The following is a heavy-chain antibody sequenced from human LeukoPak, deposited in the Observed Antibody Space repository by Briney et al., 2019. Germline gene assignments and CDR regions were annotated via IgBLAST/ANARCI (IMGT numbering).Heavy chain of an antibody. V-gene: IGHV4-59*08. CDR3: ARMEAAAGHIDY. CDR1: GGSISSYY. D-gene: IGHD6-13*01. Sequence: PSETLSLTCTVSGGSISSYYWSWIRQPPGKGLEWIGYIYYSGSTNYNPSLKSRVTISVDTSKNQFSLKLSSVTAADTAAYYCARMEAAAGHIDYWGQGTLVTVSS. J-gene: IGHJ4*02. CDR2: IYYSGST.